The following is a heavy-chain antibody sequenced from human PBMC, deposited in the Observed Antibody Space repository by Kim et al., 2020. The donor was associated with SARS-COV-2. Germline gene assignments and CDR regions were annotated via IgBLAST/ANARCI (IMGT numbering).Heavy chain of an antibody. CDR2: IYYSGST. D-gene: IGHD5-12*01. J-gene: IGHJ3*02. CDR1: GGSISSSSYY. V-gene: IGHV4-39*01. CDR3: ARLTTDDGYNTILGDAFDI. Sequence: SETLSLTCTVSGGSISSSSYYWGWIRQPPGKGLEWIGSIYYSGSTYYNPSLKSRVTISVDTSKNQFSLKLSSVTAADTAVYYCARLTTDDGYNTILGDAFDIWGQGTMVTVSS.